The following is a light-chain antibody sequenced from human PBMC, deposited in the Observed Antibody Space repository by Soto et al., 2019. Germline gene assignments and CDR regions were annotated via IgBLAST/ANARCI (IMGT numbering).Light chain of an antibody. J-gene: IGLJ2*01. V-gene: IGLV7-43*01. CDR2: STT. CDR3: LLFDGDGVV. CDR1: TGAVTSGYY. Sequence: QTVVTQEPSLTVSPGGTVTLTCASGTGAVTSGYYPNWFQQKPGQPPRALIYSTTYKHSWTPARFSGSLLGGKAALTLSGVQPEDEADYYCLLFDGDGVVFGGGTKLTVL.